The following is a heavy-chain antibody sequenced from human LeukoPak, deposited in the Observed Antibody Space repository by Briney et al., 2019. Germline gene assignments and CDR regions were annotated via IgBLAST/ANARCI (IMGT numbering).Heavy chain of an antibody. D-gene: IGHD1-26*01. Sequence: SETLSLTCAVYGGSFSDYYWSWIRQPPGKGLEWIGEINHSGSTNYNPSLKSRVTISVDTSKNQFSLKLSSVTVADTAVYYCAKGRAYSPWGQGTLVTVSS. J-gene: IGHJ5*02. V-gene: IGHV4-34*01. CDR2: INHSGST. CDR3: AKGRAYSP. CDR1: GGSFSDYY.